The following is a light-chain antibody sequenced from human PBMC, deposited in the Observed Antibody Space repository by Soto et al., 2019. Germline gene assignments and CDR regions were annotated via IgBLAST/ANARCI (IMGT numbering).Light chain of an antibody. V-gene: IGKV3-20*01. CDR2: ASF. CDR1: QHVHNGQ. J-gene: IGKJ3*01. Sequence: EVVLTQSPGTLSLSPGERGTLSCRASQHVHNGQLAWYQQKPGQAPRLLIHASFNRATGIPARFRGSGSGTDFTLTINSLEPEDFRMYYCVHYDRSLQTFGPGTKVD. CDR3: VHYDRSLQT.